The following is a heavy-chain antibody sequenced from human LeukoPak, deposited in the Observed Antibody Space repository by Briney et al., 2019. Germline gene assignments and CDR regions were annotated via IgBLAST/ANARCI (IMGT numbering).Heavy chain of an antibody. J-gene: IGHJ4*02. CDR1: GFTFSSYW. CDR2: INSDGSST. Sequence: PGGSLRLSCAASGFTFSSYWMHWVRQAPGKGLVWVSRINSDGSSTSYADSVKGRFTISRGNAKNTLYLQMNSLRAEDTAVYYCARGGSYYYFDYWGQGTLVTVSS. D-gene: IGHD1-26*01. CDR3: ARGGSYYYFDY. V-gene: IGHV3-74*01.